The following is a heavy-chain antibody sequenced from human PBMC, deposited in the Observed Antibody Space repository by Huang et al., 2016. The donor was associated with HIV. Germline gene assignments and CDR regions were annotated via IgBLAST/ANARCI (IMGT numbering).Heavy chain of an antibody. D-gene: IGHD3-22*01. CDR3: ARDPKYHRIGYYRQRRGIDV. J-gene: IGHJ3*01. CDR2: RSAFKCDT. V-gene: IGHV1-18*01. CDR1: GYSFTDYG. Sequence: QAQLMQSGPEVKKPGASVKVSCKTSGYSFTDYGITWVRQAPGQGPEWGGWRSAFKCDTEIAQRLQGRVTLTTDTSTSMAYMELRSLRFDDTAVYFCARDPKYHRIGYYRQRRGIDVWGQGTMVSVSS.